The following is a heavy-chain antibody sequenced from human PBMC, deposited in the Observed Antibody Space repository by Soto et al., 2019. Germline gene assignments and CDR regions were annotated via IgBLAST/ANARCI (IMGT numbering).Heavy chain of an antibody. V-gene: IGHV3-74*01. D-gene: IGHD4-17*01. CDR1: GFTFSSYW. J-gene: IGHJ5*02. Sequence: EVQLVESGGGLVQPGGSLRLSCAASGFTFSSYWMHWVRQAPGKGLVWVSRINTDGSSTSYADSVKGRFTISRDNAKNMVYLQMNSLRAEDTAVYYCARFRVDGDYVPWGQGTLVTVSS. CDR3: ARFRVDGDYVP. CDR2: INTDGSST.